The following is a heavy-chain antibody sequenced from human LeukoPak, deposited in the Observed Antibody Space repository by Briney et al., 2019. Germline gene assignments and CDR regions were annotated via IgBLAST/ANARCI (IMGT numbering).Heavy chain of an antibody. CDR2: INAGNGNT. V-gene: IGHV1-3*01. CDR1: GYTFTSYA. D-gene: IGHD3-9*01. CDR3: AREAWIFDWPWPNNWFDP. Sequence: GASVKVSCKASGYTFTSYAMHWVRQAPGQRLEWMGWINAGNGNTKYSQKFQGRVTITRDTSASTAYMELSSLRSEDTAVYYCAREAWIFDWPWPNNWFDPWGQGTLVTVSS. J-gene: IGHJ5*02.